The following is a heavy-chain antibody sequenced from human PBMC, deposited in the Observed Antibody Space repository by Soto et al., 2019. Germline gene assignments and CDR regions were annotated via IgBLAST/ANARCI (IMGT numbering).Heavy chain of an antibody. CDR2: ISGSGGST. D-gene: IGHD4-17*01. V-gene: IGHV3-23*01. CDR3: AKGRDYGDYVSGAPFDY. Sequence: EVQLLESGGGLVQPGGSLRLSCAASGFTFSSYAMSWVRQAPGKGLEWVSAISGSGGSTYYADSVKGRFTISRDNSKNTLYLRMNSLRAEDTAVYYCAKGRDYGDYVSGAPFDYWGQGTLVTVSS. J-gene: IGHJ4*02. CDR1: GFTFSSYA.